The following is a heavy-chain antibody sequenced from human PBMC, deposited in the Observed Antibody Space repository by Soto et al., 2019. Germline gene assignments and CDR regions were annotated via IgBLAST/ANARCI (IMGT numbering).Heavy chain of an antibody. J-gene: IGHJ5*02. CDR3: ARGLPYYDILTGDYMAAKVGFDP. CDR1: GYTFTGYY. CDR2: INPNSGGT. D-gene: IGHD3-9*01. V-gene: IGHV1-2*02. Sequence: ASVKVSCKASGYTFTGYYMHWVRQAPGQGLEWMGWINPNSGGTNYAQKFQGRVTMTRGTSISTAYMELSRLRSDDTAVYYCARGLPYYDILTGDYMAAKVGFDPWGQGTLVTVSS.